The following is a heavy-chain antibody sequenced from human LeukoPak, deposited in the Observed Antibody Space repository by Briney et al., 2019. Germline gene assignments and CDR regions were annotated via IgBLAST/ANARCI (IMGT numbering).Heavy chain of an antibody. D-gene: IGHD5-12*01. Sequence: GSLRLSCAASGFTFSTYAMSWVRQAPGKGVEWIGEINHSGSTNYNPSLKSRVTISVDTSKNQFSLKLSSVTAADTAVYYCARRRNGWWLPAGVDYWGQGTLVTVSS. J-gene: IGHJ4*02. CDR3: ARRRNGWWLPAGVDY. V-gene: IGHV4-34*01. CDR2: INHSGST. CDR1: GFTFSTYA.